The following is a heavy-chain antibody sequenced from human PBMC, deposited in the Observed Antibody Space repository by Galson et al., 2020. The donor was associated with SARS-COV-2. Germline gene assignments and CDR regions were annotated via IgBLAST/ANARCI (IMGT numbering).Heavy chain of an antibody. CDR3: ARDLKCSTSCYVGMDV. Sequence: GGSLRLSCAASGFTFSSYWMSWVRQAPGKGLEWVANIKQDGSEKYYVDSVKGRFTISRDNAKNSLYLQMNSLRAEDTAVYYCARDLKCSTSCYVGMDVWGQGTTVTVSS. D-gene: IGHD2-2*01. V-gene: IGHV3-7*03. CDR2: IKQDGSEK. CDR1: GFTFSSYW. J-gene: IGHJ6*02.